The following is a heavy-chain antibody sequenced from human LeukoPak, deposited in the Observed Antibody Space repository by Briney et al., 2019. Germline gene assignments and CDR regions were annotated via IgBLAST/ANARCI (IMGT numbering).Heavy chain of an antibody. CDR3: ARGIVGSGISPTYYYYYYMDV. CDR1: GHTFTSYG. Sequence: GGSVKVSCRASGHTFTSYGISWVRQAPGQALEWMGWISAYNGNTNYAQKLQGRVTMTTDTSTSTAYMELRSLRSDDTAVYYCARGIVGSGISPTYYYYYYMDVWGKGTTVTISS. CDR2: ISAYNGNT. D-gene: IGHD3-10*01. J-gene: IGHJ6*03. V-gene: IGHV1-18*01.